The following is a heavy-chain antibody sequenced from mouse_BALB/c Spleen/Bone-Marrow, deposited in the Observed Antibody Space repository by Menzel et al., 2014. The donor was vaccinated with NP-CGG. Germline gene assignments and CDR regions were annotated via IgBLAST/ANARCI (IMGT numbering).Heavy chain of an antibody. Sequence: QVQLQQSGAELARPGASVKLSCKASGYTFTSYWMQWVKQRPGQGLEWIGAIYPGDGDTRYTQKFKGKATLTAGKSSSTAYMQLSSLASEDSAVYYCARRQLGPYAMDYWGQGTSVTVSS. CDR3: ARRQLGPYAMDY. CDR2: IYPGDGDT. CDR1: GYTFTSYW. V-gene: IGHV1-87*01. D-gene: IGHD3-2*01. J-gene: IGHJ4*01.